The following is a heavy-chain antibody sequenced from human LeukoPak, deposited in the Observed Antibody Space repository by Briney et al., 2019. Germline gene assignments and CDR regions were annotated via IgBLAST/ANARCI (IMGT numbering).Heavy chain of an antibody. CDR1: GGSVSSSSYY. CDR3: ARVTGGNWNYYYYFMDV. J-gene: IGHJ6*03. CDR2: IYYSGST. V-gene: IGHV4-39*02. Sequence: SETLSLTCTVSGGSVSSSSYYWGWIRQPPGKGLEWIGSIYYSGSTYYNPSLKSRVTISVDTSKNHFSLRLSSVTAADTAVYYCARVTGGNWNYYYYFMDVWGKGTTVTVSS. D-gene: IGHD1-1*01.